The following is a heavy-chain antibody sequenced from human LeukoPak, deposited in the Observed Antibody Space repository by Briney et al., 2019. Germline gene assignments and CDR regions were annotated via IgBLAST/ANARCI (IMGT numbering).Heavy chain of an antibody. CDR1: GGFITSDGYY. V-gene: IGHV4-31*03. Sequence: SETLSLTCTVSGGFITSDGYYWSWIRQHPGQGLEWIGYIYYSGITYYNPSLKSRVIISVDTSKNQFSLKLISVTAADTAVYYCARGGAHHAFDFWGQGTLVTVSS. CDR2: IYYSGIT. CDR3: ARGGAHHAFDF. J-gene: IGHJ3*01.